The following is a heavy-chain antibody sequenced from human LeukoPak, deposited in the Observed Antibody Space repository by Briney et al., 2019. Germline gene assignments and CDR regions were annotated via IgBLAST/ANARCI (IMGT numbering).Heavy chain of an antibody. D-gene: IGHD2-15*01. J-gene: IGHJ4*02. CDR1: GGTFSSYA. CDR3: ARSYCSGGSCEYSYYFDY. V-gene: IGHV1-69*04. Sequence: SVKVSCKASGGTFSSYAISWVRQAPGQGLEWMGRIIPILGIANYAQKFQGRVTITADKSTSTAYMELSSLRSEDTAVYYCARSYCSGGSCEYSYYFDYWGQGTLVTVSS. CDR2: IIPILGIA.